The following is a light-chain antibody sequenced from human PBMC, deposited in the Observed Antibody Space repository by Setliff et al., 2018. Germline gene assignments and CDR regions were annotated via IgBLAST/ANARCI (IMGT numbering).Light chain of an antibody. V-gene: IGLV2-11*01. J-gene: IGLJ1*01. CDR3: CSYAGSYTYV. Sequence: QSVLTQPRSVSWSPGQSVTISCTGTSSDVGGYNYVSWYQQHPGKAPKVMIYDVSKRPSGVPDRFSGSKSGNTASLTISGLQAEDEAEYYCCSYAGSYTYVFGTGTKVTVL. CDR2: DVS. CDR1: SSDVGGYNY.